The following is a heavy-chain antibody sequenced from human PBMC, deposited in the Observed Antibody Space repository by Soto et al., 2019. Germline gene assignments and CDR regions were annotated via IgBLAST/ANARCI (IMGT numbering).Heavy chain of an antibody. CDR2: ISPMLTVT. J-gene: IGHJ3*01. CDR3: SIGSWSAETFDV. D-gene: IGHD2-2*01. Sequence: QVHLVQSGAEVKKPGSSVKVSCKAAGGTFSTYTLIWVRQAPGQGLEWMGRISPMLTVTNSAQKFQGRVTLTADKSTSTAFMELSSLRSDDTAVYYCSIGSWSAETFDVWGQGTIVTVSS. CDR1: GGTFSTYT. V-gene: IGHV1-69*02.